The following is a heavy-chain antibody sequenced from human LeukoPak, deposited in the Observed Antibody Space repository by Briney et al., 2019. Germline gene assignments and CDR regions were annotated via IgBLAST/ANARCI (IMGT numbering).Heavy chain of an antibody. D-gene: IGHD4-23*01. CDR2: IYYSGST. J-gene: IGHJ3*02. Sequence: PSETLSLTCTVSGGSISSSSYYWGWIRQPPGKGLEWIGSIYYSGSTYYNPSLKSRVTISVDTSKNQFSLKLSSVTAADTAVYYCARDDSADYGGDTDAFDIWGQGTMVTVSS. CDR3: ARDDSADYGGDTDAFDI. CDR1: GGSISSSSYY. V-gene: IGHV4-39*07.